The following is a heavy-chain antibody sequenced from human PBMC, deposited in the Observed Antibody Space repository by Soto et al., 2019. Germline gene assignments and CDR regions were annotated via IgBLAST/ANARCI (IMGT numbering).Heavy chain of an antibody. Sequence: QVKLVQSGTEVKKPGASLKVSCKASGYSFATSGISWVRQAPGQGLEWMGWISVYNGNTNYDQKLHDRVTMTTDTSTTTAYLELRSLRSDDTAVYYCARAGHYYDSSGYVNWGQGTLVTVSS. CDR3: ARAGHYYDSSGYVN. V-gene: IGHV1-18*01. J-gene: IGHJ4*02. CDR1: GYSFATSG. CDR2: ISVYNGNT. D-gene: IGHD3-22*01.